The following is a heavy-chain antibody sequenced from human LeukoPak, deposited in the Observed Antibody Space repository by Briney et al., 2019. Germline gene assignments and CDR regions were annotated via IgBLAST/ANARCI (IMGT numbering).Heavy chain of an antibody. CDR2: ISYDGSNK. CDR1: GFTFSSYA. D-gene: IGHD2-2*01. CDR3: ARDTIPTKVKNWFDP. Sequence: PGGSLRLSCAASGFTFSSYAMHWVRQAPGKGLEWVAVISYDGSNKYYADSVKGRFTISRDNSKNTLYLQMNSLRAEDTAVYYCARDTIPTKVKNWFDPWGQETLVTVSS. J-gene: IGHJ5*02. V-gene: IGHV3-30-3*01.